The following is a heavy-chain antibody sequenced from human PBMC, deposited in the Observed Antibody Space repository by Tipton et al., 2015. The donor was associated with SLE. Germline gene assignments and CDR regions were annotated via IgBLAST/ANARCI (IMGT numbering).Heavy chain of an antibody. J-gene: IGHJ3*02. CDR2: ISWNSGSI. CDR1: GFTFDDYA. Sequence: LSLTCAASGFTFDDYAMHWVRQAPGKGLEWVSGISWNSGSIGYADSVKGRFTISRDNAKGSLYLQLNSLRVEDTAIYFCARVGRLQVTNGAFDMWGQGTMVTVSS. D-gene: IGHD2-8*01. CDR3: ARVGRLQVTNGAFDM. V-gene: IGHV3-9*01.